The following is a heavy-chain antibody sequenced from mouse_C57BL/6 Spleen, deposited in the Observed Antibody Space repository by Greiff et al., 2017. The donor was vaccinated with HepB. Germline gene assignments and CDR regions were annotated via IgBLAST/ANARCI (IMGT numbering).Heavy chain of an antibody. J-gene: IGHJ4*01. CDR2: IWGDGST. D-gene: IGHD1-1*01. CDR1: GFSLTSYG. CDR3: AKYITTVVGRVYYYAMDY. Sequence: VKLQQSGPGLVAPSQSLSITCTVSGFSLTSYGVSWVRQPPGKGLEWLGVIWGDGSTNYHSALISRLSISKDNSKSQVFLKLNSLQTDDTATYYCAKYITTVVGRVYYYAMDYWGQGTSVTVSS. V-gene: IGHV2-3*01.